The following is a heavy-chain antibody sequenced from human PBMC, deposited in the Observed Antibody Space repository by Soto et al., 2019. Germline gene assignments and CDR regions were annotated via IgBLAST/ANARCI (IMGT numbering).Heavy chain of an antibody. CDR1: GGTFSSYA. V-gene: IGHV1-69*13. CDR3: ARVAWNYDLAWSDP. CDR2: IIPIFGTA. Sequence: SVKVSCKASGGTFSSYAISWVRQAPGQGLEWRGGIIPIFGTANYAQKFQGRVTITADESTSTAYMELSSLRSEDTAVYYCARVAWNYDLAWSDPWGQGTLVTVSS. J-gene: IGHJ5*02. D-gene: IGHD1-7*01.